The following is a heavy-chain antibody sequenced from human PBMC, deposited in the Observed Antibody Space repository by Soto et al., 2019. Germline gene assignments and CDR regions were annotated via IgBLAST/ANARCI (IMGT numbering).Heavy chain of an antibody. J-gene: IGHJ4*02. Sequence: APVKVSSKVSGYSLTELSMHWLHQAPGKEHEWMGGFDHEDGKTIYAQKFQGRVTMTEDTSTDTAYMELSSLRSEDTAVYYCEAVPLYSSGWFDYWGQGTPVTVFS. D-gene: IGHD6-19*01. CDR3: EAVPLYSSGWFDY. CDR2: FDHEDGKT. V-gene: IGHV1-24*01. CDR1: GYSLTELS.